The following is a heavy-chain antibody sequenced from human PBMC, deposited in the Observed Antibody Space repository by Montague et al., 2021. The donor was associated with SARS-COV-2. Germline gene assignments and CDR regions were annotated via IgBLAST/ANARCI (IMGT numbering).Heavy chain of an antibody. CDR1: GGSFSGYF. CDR3: ARSHYSVSWCAD. CDR2: ISYTGHT. J-gene: IGHJ4*02. V-gene: IGHV4-34*01. Sequence: SETLSLTCAIYGGSFSGYFWSWIRQSPGKGLEWIWEISYTGHTRYNPSLQSRVPISGDSSENQFSLTLTSVTAADTAVYYCARSHYSVSWCADWGQGTLVTVSS. D-gene: IGHD5/OR15-5a*01.